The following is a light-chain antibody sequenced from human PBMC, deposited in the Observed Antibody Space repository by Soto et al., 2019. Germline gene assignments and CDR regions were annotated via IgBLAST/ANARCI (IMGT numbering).Light chain of an antibody. CDR1: SSSIGAGYD. J-gene: IGLJ1*01. Sequence: QSVLTQPPSVSGAPGQRVTISCTGSSSSIGAGYDVHWYQHLPGTAPKLLIFGNTNRPSGVPDRFSGSKSGTSASLAITGLHAEDEADYYCQSYDSSLTGFYVFXTGTKVTVL. CDR2: GNT. CDR3: QSYDSSLTGFYV. V-gene: IGLV1-40*01.